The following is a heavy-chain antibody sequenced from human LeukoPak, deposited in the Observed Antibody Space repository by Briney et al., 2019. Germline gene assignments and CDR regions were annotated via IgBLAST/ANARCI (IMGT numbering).Heavy chain of an antibody. D-gene: IGHD2-2*02. CDR2: ISSSSSYI. V-gene: IGHV3-21*01. J-gene: IGHJ4*02. Sequence: GGSLRLSCAASGFTFSSYSMNWVRQAPGKGLEWVSSISSSSSYIYYADSVKGRFTISRDNAKNSLYQQMNSLRAEDTAVYYCARLRMWGSTIPFDYWGQGTLVTVSS. CDR1: GFTFSSYS. CDR3: ARLRMWGSTIPFDY.